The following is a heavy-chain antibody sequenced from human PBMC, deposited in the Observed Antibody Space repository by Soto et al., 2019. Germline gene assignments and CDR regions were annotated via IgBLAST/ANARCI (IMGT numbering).Heavy chain of an antibody. D-gene: IGHD1-1*01. CDR1: GFTFSNFA. Sequence: PGGSLRLSCSASGFTFSNFAMHWVRQAPGKGLEWVAVIWYDGSDKYYADSVKGRFTISRDNSKNTLYLQVNSLRAEDTAVYYCVRGRTGLQDYFDFWGQGTLVTVS. CDR3: VRGRTGLQDYFDF. J-gene: IGHJ4*02. V-gene: IGHV3-33*01. CDR2: IWYDGSDK.